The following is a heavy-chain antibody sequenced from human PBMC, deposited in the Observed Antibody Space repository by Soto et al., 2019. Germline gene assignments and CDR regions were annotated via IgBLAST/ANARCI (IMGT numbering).Heavy chain of an antibody. CDR2: IMPGSSHI. CDR3: AKGRSYYYYYGVDV. V-gene: IGHV3-48*01. J-gene: IGHJ6*02. CDR1: GFTFSIYS. Sequence: PGGSLRLSCAASGFTFSIYSMNWVRQAPGKGLEWVSYIMPGSSHIFYADSVKGRFTISRDNAKNSLYLQMNSLRAEDTAVYYCAKGRSYYYYYGVDVWGQGTTVTVSS.